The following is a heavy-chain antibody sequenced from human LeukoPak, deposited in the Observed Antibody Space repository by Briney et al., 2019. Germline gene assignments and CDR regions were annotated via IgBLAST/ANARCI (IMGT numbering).Heavy chain of an antibody. CDR1: GFTFSSYS. V-gene: IGHV3-48*01. J-gene: IGHJ4*02. CDR2: ISSSSSTI. D-gene: IGHD6-19*01. Sequence: GGSLRLSCAASGFTFSSYSMNWVRQAPGKGLEWVSYISSSSSTIYYADSVKGRFTISRDNAKNSLYLQMNSLRAEDTAVCYCARDLSSGGDWGQGTLVTVSS. CDR3: ARDLSSGGD.